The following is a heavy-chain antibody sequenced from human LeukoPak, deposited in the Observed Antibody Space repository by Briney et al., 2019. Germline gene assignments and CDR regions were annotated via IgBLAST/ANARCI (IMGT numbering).Heavy chain of an antibody. V-gene: IGHV3-30*03. Sequence: PGGSLRLSCAASGFTFSDYYMSWIRQAPGKGLEWVAVISYDGSNKYYADSVKGRFTISRDNSKNTLYLQMNSLRADDTALYYCARVSWELQYRNFDYWRQGTLVTVSS. D-gene: IGHD1-26*01. J-gene: IGHJ4*02. CDR3: ARVSWELQYRNFDY. CDR2: ISYDGSNK. CDR1: GFTFSDYY.